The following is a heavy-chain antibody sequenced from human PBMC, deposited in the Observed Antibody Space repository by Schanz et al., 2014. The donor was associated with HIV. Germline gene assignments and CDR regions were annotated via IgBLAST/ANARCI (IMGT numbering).Heavy chain of an antibody. CDR3: GRVSGYYGMDV. D-gene: IGHD6-25*01. Sequence: QVQLQQWGAGLLNSSETLSLTCAVYGGSLSGYDWNWIRQSPGKGLGWIGEINPSGSTNYNPSLKSRVALSVDTSKNQFSLSLASVTAADTAVYYCGRVSGYYGMDVWGQGTAVTVSS. V-gene: IGHV4-34*01. CDR1: GGSLSGYD. J-gene: IGHJ6*02. CDR2: INPSGST.